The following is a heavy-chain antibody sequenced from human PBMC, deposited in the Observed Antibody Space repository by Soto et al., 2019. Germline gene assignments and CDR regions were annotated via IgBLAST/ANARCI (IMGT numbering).Heavy chain of an antibody. CDR1: GGSFSGYY. CDR2: INHSGST. Sequence: SETLSLTCAVYGGSFSGYYWSWIRQPPGKGLEWIGEINHSGSTNYNPSLKSRVTISVDTSKNQFPLKLSSVTAADTAVYYCARGSDGYRFDYWGQGTLVTVSS. CDR3: ARGSDGYRFDY. D-gene: IGHD1-1*01. J-gene: IGHJ4*02. V-gene: IGHV4-34*01.